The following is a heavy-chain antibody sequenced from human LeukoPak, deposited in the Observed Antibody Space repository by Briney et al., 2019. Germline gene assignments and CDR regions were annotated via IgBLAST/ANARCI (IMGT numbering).Heavy chain of an antibody. CDR2: LNWNSAFK. CDR3: ARGPGYDFWSGRFEY. J-gene: IGHJ4*02. CDR1: GFTFDDYA. D-gene: IGHD3-3*01. V-gene: IGHV3-9*01. Sequence: GRSLRLSCAASGFTFDDYAMHWVRHAPGKGLEWVSGLNWNSAFKVYADSVKGRFTISRDNAKNSLYLQMNSLRAEDTALYYCARGPGYDFWSGRFEYWGQGTLVTVSS.